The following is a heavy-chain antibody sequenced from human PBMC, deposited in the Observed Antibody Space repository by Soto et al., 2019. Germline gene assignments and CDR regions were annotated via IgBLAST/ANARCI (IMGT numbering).Heavy chain of an antibody. D-gene: IGHD5-18*01. Sequence: SETLSLTCTVSGGSISSYYWSWIRQPPGKGLEWIGYISYTGSADYSPSLKSRVTISVDTSKNQFSLKLSSVTAADTAVYYCATGRDGYSPYFFDYWGQGTLVTVSS. CDR2: ISYTGSA. V-gene: IGHV4-59*01. CDR1: GGSISSYY. CDR3: ATGRDGYSPYFFDY. J-gene: IGHJ4*02.